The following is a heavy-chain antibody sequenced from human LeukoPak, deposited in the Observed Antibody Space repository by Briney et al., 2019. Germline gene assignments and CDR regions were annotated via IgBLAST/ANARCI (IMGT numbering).Heavy chain of an antibody. D-gene: IGHD5-18*01. J-gene: IGHJ4*02. CDR2: IIPIFGTA. V-gene: IGHV1-69*13. CDR3: ARGYSYGYEFPSGY. Sequence: ASVKVSCKASRGTFSSSVISWVRQAPGQGLEWMGGIIPIFGTANYAQKFQGRVTITADESTSTAYMELSSLRSEDTAVYYCARGYSYGYEFPSGYWGQGTLVTVSS. CDR1: RGTFSSSV.